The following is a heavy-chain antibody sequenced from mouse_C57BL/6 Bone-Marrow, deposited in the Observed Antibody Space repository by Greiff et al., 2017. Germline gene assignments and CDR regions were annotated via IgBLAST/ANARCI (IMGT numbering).Heavy chain of an antibody. V-gene: IGHV1-22*01. D-gene: IGHD1-1*01. J-gene: IGHJ1*03. CDR2: INPNNGGT. CDR3: ASHYYGSSYGYFDV. CDR1: GYTFTDYN. Sequence: EVQLQQSGPELVKPGASVKMSCKASGYTFTDYNMHWVKQSHGKSLEWIGYINPNNGGTSYNQKFKGKDTLTVNKSSSTAYMELRSLTSEDSAVYYCASHYYGSSYGYFDVWGTGTTVTVSS.